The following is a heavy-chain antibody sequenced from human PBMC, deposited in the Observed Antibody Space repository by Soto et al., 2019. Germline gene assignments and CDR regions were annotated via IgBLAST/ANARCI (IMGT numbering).Heavy chain of an antibody. CDR2: ISAYNGNT. CDR1: GYTFTSYG. CDR3: ARSSPAFSGSYYCWFDP. D-gene: IGHD1-26*01. Sequence: ASVKVSCKASGYTFTSYGISWVRQAPGQGLEWMGWISAYNGNTNYAQKLQGRVTMTTDTSTSTAYMELRSLRSDDTAVYYCARSSPAFSGSYYCWFDPWGQGTLVTVSS. V-gene: IGHV1-18*01. J-gene: IGHJ5*02.